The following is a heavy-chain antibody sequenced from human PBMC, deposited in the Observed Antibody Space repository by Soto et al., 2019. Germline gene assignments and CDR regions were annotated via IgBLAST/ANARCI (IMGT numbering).Heavy chain of an antibody. J-gene: IGHJ4*02. V-gene: IGHV3-30*14. CDR2: ISYTGANQ. D-gene: IGHD4-4*01. Sequence: QVRLVESGGGAVQPGDALRLSWDASGFTFSTDALHWVRQAPGKALEWVAFISYTGANQYYADSVKGRFTVSRDNSNNIASLQMPSLKPQDSAVYDCARDAFLYSRGAYYDHWGQGTLVTVSS. CDR3: ARDAFLYSRGAYYDH. CDR1: GFTFSTDA.